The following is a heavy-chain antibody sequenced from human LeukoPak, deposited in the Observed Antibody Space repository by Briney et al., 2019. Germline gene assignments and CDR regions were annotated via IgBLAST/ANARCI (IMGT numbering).Heavy chain of an antibody. V-gene: IGHV3-7*01. CDR3: ARFSGRN. D-gene: IGHD2-15*01. Sequence: GGSLRLSCAASGFTFSSYAMSWVRQAPGKGLEWVANIKQDGSAKYYVDSVKGRFTISRDNAKSSLYLQMGSLRAEDTAVYYCARFSGRNWGQGTLVTVSS. J-gene: IGHJ4*02. CDR1: GFTFSSYA. CDR2: IKQDGSAK.